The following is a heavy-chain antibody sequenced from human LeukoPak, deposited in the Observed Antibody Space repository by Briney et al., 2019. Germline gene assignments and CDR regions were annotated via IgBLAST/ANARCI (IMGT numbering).Heavy chain of an antibody. V-gene: IGHV4-38-2*02. CDR3: ARGVELLEWLPGGNWFDP. J-gene: IGHJ5*02. Sequence: SETLFLTCTVSGYSISSGYYWGWIRQPPGKGLEWIGSIYHSGSTYYNPSLKSRVTISVDTSKNQFSLKLSSVTAADTAVYYCARGVELLEWLPGGNWFDPWGQGTLVTVSS. D-gene: IGHD3-3*01. CDR2: IYHSGST. CDR1: GYSISSGYY.